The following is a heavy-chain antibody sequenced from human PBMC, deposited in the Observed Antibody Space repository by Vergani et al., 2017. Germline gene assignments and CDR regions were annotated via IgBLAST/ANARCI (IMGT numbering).Heavy chain of an antibody. CDR1: GYTFTSYG. Sequence: QVQLVQSGAEVKKPGASVKVSCKASGYTFTSYGISWVRQAPGQGLEWMGWISAYNGNTNYAQKLKGRVTMTTDTSTSKAYMELRSLRSDDTAVYYCARDPDIVVVPAAPYYYYYYGMDVWGQGTTVTVSS. CDR3: ARDPDIVVVPAAPYYYYYYGMDV. J-gene: IGHJ6*02. CDR2: ISAYNGNT. D-gene: IGHD2-2*01. V-gene: IGHV1-18*04.